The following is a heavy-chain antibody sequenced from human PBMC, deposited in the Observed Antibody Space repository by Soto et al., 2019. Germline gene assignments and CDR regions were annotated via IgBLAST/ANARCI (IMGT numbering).Heavy chain of an antibody. Sequence: SETLSLTCAVYGGSFSGYYWSWIRQPPGKGLEWIGEISHSGSTNYNPSLKSRVTISVDTSKNQFSLKLSSVTAADTAVYYCAVCSLRITIFGVVTANFDYWGQGTLVTVSS. J-gene: IGHJ4*02. V-gene: IGHV4-34*01. CDR2: ISHSGST. D-gene: IGHD3-3*01. CDR3: AVCSLRITIFGVVTANFDY. CDR1: GGSFSGYY.